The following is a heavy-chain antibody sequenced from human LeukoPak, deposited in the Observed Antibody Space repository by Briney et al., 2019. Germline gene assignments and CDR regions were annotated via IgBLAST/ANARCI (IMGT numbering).Heavy chain of an antibody. CDR1: GGTFSSYA. J-gene: IGHJ4*02. V-gene: IGHV1-69*04. D-gene: IGHD2-2*01. CDR3: ARVVPAAREPVSEA. Sequence: GASVKVSCKASGGTFSSYAISWVRQAPGQGLEWMGRIIPILGIANYAQKFQGRVTITADKSTSTAYMELSSLRSEDTAVYYCARVVPAAREPVSEAWGQGTLVTVSS. CDR2: IIPILGIA.